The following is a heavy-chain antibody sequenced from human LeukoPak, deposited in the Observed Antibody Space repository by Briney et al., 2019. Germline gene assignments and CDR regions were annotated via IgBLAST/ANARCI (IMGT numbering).Heavy chain of an antibody. CDR2: IIPILGIA. V-gene: IGHV1-69*04. D-gene: IGHD2-2*02. Sequence: SVKVSCKASGGTFSSYAISWVRQAPGQGLEWMGRIIPILGIANYAQKFQGRVTITADKSTSTAYMELSSLRSEDTAVYYCARDPNCSSTSCYTRTGYYYGMDVWGQGTTVTVSS. CDR3: ARDPNCSSTSCYTRTGYYYGMDV. J-gene: IGHJ6*02. CDR1: GGTFSSYA.